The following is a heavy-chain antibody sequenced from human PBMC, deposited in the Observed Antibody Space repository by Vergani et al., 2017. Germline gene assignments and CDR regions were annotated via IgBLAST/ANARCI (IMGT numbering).Heavy chain of an antibody. Sequence: EVQLVETGGGLIQPGGSLRLSCAASGFTVSRNYMSWVRQAPGKGLEWVSVIYSGGSTYYADSVKGRFTISRDNSKNTLYLQMNSLRAEDTAVYYCARVGSGYDRYYYYYYMDVWGKGTTVTVSS. CDR2: IYSGGST. D-gene: IGHD5-12*01. J-gene: IGHJ6*03. V-gene: IGHV3-53*02. CDR3: ARVGSGYDRYYYYYYMDV. CDR1: GFTVSRNY.